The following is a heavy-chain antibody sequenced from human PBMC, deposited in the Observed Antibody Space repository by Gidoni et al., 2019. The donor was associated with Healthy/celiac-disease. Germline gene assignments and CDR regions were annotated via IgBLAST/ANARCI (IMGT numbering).Heavy chain of an antibody. CDR3: TTDLWAWGSASLHY. V-gene: IGHV3-15*07. CDR2: IKTKTDDATT. Sequence: EVQLVESVGDLVNPGGYLRLSCAASGFAFNNTWMNWVRQAPGKGLEWVGRIKTKTDDATTDYAAPVKGRFTISRDDSRNTLFLQMNSLKTEDTALYYCTTDLWAWGSASLHYWGHGTLVTVSS. D-gene: IGHD7-27*01. J-gene: IGHJ4*01. CDR1: GFAFNNTW.